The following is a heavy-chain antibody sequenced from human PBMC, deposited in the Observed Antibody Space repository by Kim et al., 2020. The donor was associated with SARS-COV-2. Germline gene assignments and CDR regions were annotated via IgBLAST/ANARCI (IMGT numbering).Heavy chain of an antibody. J-gene: IGHJ3*02. V-gene: IGHV3-74*01. D-gene: IGHD3-16*01. CDR1: GFTLSIYW. CDR2: INSDGSST. Sequence: GGSLRLSCAASGFTLSIYWMHWVRQAPGKGLVWVSRINSDGSSTNYADSVKRRFTISRDNAKNTLYLQMNSLIAEDTAVYYCARGFDTNAFDIWGQGTMVTVSS. CDR3: ARGFDTNAFDI.